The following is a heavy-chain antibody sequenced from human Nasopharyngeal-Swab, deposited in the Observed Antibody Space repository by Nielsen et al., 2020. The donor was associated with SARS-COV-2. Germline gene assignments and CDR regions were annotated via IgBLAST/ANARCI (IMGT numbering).Heavy chain of an antibody. J-gene: IGHJ4*02. CDR1: GYSFTSYW. D-gene: IGHD3-16*01. CDR3: ARLPYYDYVWGSSATDY. V-gene: IGHV5-51*01. CDR2: IYPGDSDT. Sequence: GESLKISCKGSGYSFTSYWIGWVRQMPGKGLEWMGNIYPGDSDTRYSPSFQGQVTISADKSISTAYLQWSSLKASDTAMYYCARLPYYDYVWGSSATDYWGQGTLVTVSS.